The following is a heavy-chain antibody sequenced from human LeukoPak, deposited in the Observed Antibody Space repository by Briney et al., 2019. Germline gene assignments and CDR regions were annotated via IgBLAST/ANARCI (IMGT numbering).Heavy chain of an antibody. D-gene: IGHD6-13*01. CDR3: ARQLLAAAGLPFDY. V-gene: IGHV4-39*01. J-gene: IGHJ4*02. CDR1: GGSLSSSCYY. Sequence: SETLSLTCTVSGGSLSSSCYYWGWLRQPPGKGLEWIGSIYYSGSTYYNPSLKSRVTISVDTSKNQFSLKLSPVTAADTAVYYCARQLLAAAGLPFDYWGQGTLVTVSS. CDR2: IYYSGST.